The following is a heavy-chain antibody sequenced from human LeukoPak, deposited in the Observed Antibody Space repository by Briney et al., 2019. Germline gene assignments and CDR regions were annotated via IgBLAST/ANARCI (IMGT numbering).Heavy chain of an antibody. J-gene: IGHJ6*03. CDR3: AREAGPIYYYYMDG. CDR1: GGSISSYH. CDR2: IYKGGST. Sequence: SGTLSLTCTVSGGSISSYHWNWIRQPPGKGLEWIGYIYKGGSTYYNPSLKSRVTISVDTSKNQFSLKLSSVTAADTAVYYCAREAGPIYYYYMDGWGKGTTVTFSS. V-gene: IGHV4-4*08.